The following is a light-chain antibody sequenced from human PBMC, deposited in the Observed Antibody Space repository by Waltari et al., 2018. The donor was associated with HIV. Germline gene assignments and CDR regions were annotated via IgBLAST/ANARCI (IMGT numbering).Light chain of an antibody. Sequence: QSALTQPASVSGSLGHSITISCTGASTHVGSYSLVSWYQNRPGQAPTLIIYDDSKRPLGISSRFSGSKSGNTASLTISGLQSEVEADYYCCSYGGDDTLVFGGGTKVTAL. CDR1: STHVGSYSL. CDR3: CSYGGDDTLV. CDR2: DDS. V-gene: IGLV2-23*01. J-gene: IGLJ3*02.